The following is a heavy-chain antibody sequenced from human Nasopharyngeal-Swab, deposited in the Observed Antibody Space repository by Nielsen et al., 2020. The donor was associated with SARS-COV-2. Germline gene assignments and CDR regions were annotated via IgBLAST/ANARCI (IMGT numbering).Heavy chain of an antibody. Sequence: GESLKISCAASGFTFSSYSMNWVRQAPGKGLEWVSSISSSSSYIYYADSVKGRFTISRDNAKNSLYLQMNSLRAEDTAVYYCARPGGSGDPYWYFDLWGRGTLVTVSS. J-gene: IGHJ2*01. CDR2: ISSSSSYI. CDR1: GFTFSSYS. D-gene: IGHD3-16*01. V-gene: IGHV3-21*01. CDR3: ARPGGSGDPYWYFDL.